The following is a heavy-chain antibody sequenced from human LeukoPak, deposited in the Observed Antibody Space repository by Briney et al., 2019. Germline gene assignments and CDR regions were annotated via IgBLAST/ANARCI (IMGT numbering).Heavy chain of an antibody. V-gene: IGHV3-7*01. J-gene: IGHJ4*02. CDR1: GFTFSSYS. Sequence: HPGGSLRLSCAASGFTFSSYSMNWVRQAPGKGLEWVASIKPDGSDKYYVDSVKGRFTISRDNAKNSLYLQMNSLRAEDTAVYYCDLSAVDYWGQGTPVTVSS. CDR3: DLSAVDY. CDR2: IKPDGSDK. D-gene: IGHD3-3*01.